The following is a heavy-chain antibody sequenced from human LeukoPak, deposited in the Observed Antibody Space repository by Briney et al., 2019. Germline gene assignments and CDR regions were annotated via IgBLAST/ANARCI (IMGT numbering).Heavy chain of an antibody. J-gene: IGHJ3*02. D-gene: IGHD4-23*01. CDR1: GGSISNYY. V-gene: IGHV4-59*01. CDR3: ARADYGGNSAAFNI. Sequence: SETLSLTCTVSGGSISNYYWNWIRQPPGKGLEWIGYIYSSGSAYFNPSLTSRVTISVDTSKNQFSLNLTSVTAADTAVYYCARADYGGNSAAFNIWGQGTMVTVSS. CDR2: IYSSGSA.